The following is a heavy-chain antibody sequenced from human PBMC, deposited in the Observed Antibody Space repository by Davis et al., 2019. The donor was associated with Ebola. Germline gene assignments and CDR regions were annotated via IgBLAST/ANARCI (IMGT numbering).Heavy chain of an antibody. J-gene: IGHJ4*02. CDR2: FDPEDGET. D-gene: IGHD6-6*01. CDR3: ETSRRIAARPWSDY. Sequence: ASVKVSCKVSGYTLTELSMHWVRQAPGKGLEWMGGFDPEDGETIYAQKFQGRVTMTEDTSTDTAYMELSSLRSEDTAVYYCETSRRIAARPWSDYWGQGTLVTVSS. V-gene: IGHV1-24*01. CDR1: GYTLTELS.